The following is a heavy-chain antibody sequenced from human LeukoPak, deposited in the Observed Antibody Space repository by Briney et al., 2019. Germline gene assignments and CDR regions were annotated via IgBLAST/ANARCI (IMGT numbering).Heavy chain of an antibody. V-gene: IGHV4-39*02. D-gene: IGHD6-25*01. CDR3: ARSSGTGTFSY. CDR2: VYYGRSP. J-gene: IGHJ4*02. Sequence: SETLSLTCTVSGASVSSYYWAWIRQPPGKGLEWIGSVYYGRSPYFNPSLESRATISVDTSKNHFSLKMSSVTAADTAVYYCARSSGTGTFSYWGQGTLVTVSS. CDR1: GASVSSYY.